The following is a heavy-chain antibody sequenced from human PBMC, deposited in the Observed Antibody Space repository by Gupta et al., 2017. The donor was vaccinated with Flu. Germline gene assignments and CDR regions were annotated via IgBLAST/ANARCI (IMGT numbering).Heavy chain of an antibody. CDR1: GGSFSGYY. J-gene: IGHJ4*02. D-gene: IGHD1-26*01. Sequence: QVQLQQWGAGLLKPSETLSLTCAVYGGSFSGYYWSWIRQPPGKGLEWIGEINHSGSTNYNPSLKSRVTISVDTSKNQFSLKLSSVTAADTAVYYCATSMSVSVGATIEYWGQGTLVTVSS. CDR2: INHSGST. CDR3: ATSMSVSVGATIEY. V-gene: IGHV4-34*01.